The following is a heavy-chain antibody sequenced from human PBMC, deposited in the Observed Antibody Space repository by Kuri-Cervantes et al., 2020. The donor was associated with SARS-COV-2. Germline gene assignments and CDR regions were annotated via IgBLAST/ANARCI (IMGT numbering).Heavy chain of an antibody. Sequence: GESLKISCAASGFTFSSYAMHWVRQAPGKGLEWVAVISYDGSNKYYTDSVKGRFTISRDNSKNTLYLQMNSLRAEDTAVYYCAGSPGAYFDYWGQGTLVTVSS. CDR3: AGSPGAYFDY. J-gene: IGHJ4*02. D-gene: IGHD3-10*01. CDR2: ISYDGSNK. CDR1: GFTFSSYA. V-gene: IGHV3-30*04.